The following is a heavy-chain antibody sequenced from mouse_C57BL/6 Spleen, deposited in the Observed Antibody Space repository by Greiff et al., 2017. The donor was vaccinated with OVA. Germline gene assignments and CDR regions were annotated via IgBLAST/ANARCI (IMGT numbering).Heavy chain of an antibody. J-gene: IGHJ3*01. D-gene: IGHD1-1*01. CDR2: INPNNGGT. CDR1: GYTFTDYN. CDR3: ARSYYYGSSYFAY. Sequence: DVQLQESGPELVKPGASVKIPCKASGYTFTDYNMDWVKQSHGKSLEWIGDINPNNGGTIYNQKFKGKATLTVDKSSSTAYMELRSLTSEDTAVYYCARSYYYGSSYFAYWGQGTLVTVSA. V-gene: IGHV1-18*01.